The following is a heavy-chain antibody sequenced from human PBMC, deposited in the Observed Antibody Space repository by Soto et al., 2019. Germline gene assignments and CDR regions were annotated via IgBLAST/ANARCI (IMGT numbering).Heavy chain of an antibody. D-gene: IGHD6-19*01. CDR3: ATYPNTILLAGTWAPPYFDY. CDR2: FDPEDGET. V-gene: IGHV1-24*01. J-gene: IGHJ4*02. Sequence: ASVKVSCKVSGYTLTELSMHWVRQAPGKGLEWMGGFDPEDGETIYAQKFQGRVTMTEDTSTDTAYMELSSLRSEDTAVYYCATYPNTILLAGTWAPPYFDYWGQGTLVPVSS. CDR1: GYTLTELS.